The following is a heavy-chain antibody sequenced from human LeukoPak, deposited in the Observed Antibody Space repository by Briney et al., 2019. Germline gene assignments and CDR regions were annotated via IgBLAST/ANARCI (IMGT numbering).Heavy chain of an antibody. V-gene: IGHV3-30-3*01. J-gene: IGHJ4*02. CDR3: ARDETVAGTVDY. Sequence: PGGSLRLSCAASGCTFTSYALHWVRQAPGKGLEWVAVISKDGSDKYYADSVRGRFTISRDSSKHTLYLQMNSLRIEDTAVYYCARDETVAGTVDYWGQGSLVTVSS. D-gene: IGHD6-19*01. CDR2: ISKDGSDK. CDR1: GCTFTSYA.